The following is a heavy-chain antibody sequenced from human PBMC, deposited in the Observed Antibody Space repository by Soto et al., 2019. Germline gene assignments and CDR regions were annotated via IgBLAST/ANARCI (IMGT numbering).Heavy chain of an antibody. Sequence: PSETLSLTCAVYGGSFSGDYWSWIRQPPGKGLEWLGESNHSGITDYNPSLKSRITISIDTSKKQFSLKLNSVTAADTAVYYCAIGPRMWLAGGGYWGQGTQVTVSS. CDR3: AIGPRMWLAGGGY. CDR2: SNHSGIT. CDR1: GGSFSGDY. V-gene: IGHV4-34*01. D-gene: IGHD6-19*01. J-gene: IGHJ4*01.